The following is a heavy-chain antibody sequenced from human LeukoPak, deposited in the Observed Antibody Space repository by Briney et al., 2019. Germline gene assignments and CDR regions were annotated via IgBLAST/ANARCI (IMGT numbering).Heavy chain of an antibody. CDR1: GYTFTSYG. Sequence: ASVKVSCKASGYTFTSYGITWVRQAPGHELEWLGWIRTYNGKTNYAQKLQGRVTMTTDTSTSTAYMELRSLRSDDTAVYYCARTDIVVVVAATPGYFQHWGQGTLVTVSS. J-gene: IGHJ1*01. D-gene: IGHD2-15*01. CDR2: IRTYNGKT. CDR3: ARTDIVVVVAATPGYFQH. V-gene: IGHV1-18*01.